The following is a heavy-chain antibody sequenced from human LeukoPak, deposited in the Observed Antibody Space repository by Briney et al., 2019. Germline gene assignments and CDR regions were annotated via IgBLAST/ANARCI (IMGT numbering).Heavy chain of an antibody. CDR1: VSSFTSYC. Sequence: GESLKISCKSSVSSFTSYCIGWVRQLPGKGLGWMGIIYPVDSDTTYSPSFQGQVTISADKSISTAYLQWSSLKASDTAMYYCARHRTTMVRGAWDAFDIWGQGTMVTVSS. J-gene: IGHJ3*02. CDR2: IYPVDSDT. V-gene: IGHV5-51*01. D-gene: IGHD3-10*01. CDR3: ARHRTTMVRGAWDAFDI.